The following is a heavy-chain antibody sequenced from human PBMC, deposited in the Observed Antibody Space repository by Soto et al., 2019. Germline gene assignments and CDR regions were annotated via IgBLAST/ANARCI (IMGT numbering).Heavy chain of an antibody. Sequence: GASVKVSCKASGYTFTNLDINWVRQTARQGLEWMGWMSPTTGYTGFAQKFQGRVAMTSDNSINTAYMELSSLRSEDTAVYYCARGVNAGVDYWGQGTLVTVSS. CDR2: MSPTTGYT. V-gene: IGHV1-8*01. CDR1: GYTFTNLD. J-gene: IGHJ4*01. CDR3: ARGVNAGVDY.